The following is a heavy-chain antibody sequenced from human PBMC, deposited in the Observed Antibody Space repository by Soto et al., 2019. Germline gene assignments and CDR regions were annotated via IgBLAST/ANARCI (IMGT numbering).Heavy chain of an antibody. Sequence: VGSLRLSWEASGFTFSSYSMNWVRQAPGKGLEWVSYISSTGSTIYYADSVKGRFTISRDNAKNSLYLQMNSLRDADTAVYYCARDSCTNTICAADYWGQGTLVTVSS. D-gene: IGHD2-2*01. CDR2: ISSTGSTI. J-gene: IGHJ4*02. CDR1: GFTFSSYS. V-gene: IGHV3-48*02. CDR3: ARDSCTNTICAADY.